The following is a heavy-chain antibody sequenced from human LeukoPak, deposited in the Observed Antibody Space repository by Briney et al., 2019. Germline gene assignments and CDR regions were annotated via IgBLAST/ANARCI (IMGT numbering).Heavy chain of an antibody. CDR1: GYTFTNYY. CDR2: INPGGGNT. Sequence: ASVKVSCKASGYTFTNYYMHWVRQAPGQGLEWMGLINPGGGNTNYAQNFQGRVTMTRDTSTSTVYMELSSLRSEDTAIYYCARVRDGYNDAYVWGQGTVVTVSS. CDR3: ARVRDGYNDAYV. D-gene: IGHD5-24*01. V-gene: IGHV1-46*01. J-gene: IGHJ3*01.